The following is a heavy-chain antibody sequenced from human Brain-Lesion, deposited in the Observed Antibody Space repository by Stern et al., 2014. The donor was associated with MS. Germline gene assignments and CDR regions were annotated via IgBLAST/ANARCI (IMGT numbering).Heavy chain of an antibody. D-gene: IGHD4-11*01. CDR1: GGSINSGDYH. J-gene: IGHJ4*02. Sequence: VQLVESGPGLVKPSQTLSLTCTVSGGSINSGDYHWTWIRQPPGKGLEWIGFITYSGTTYYKPSLQRRLTISVDTSKNQFSLKLRSVTAGDTAVYYCARSTVSAEHYFDYWGQGTLVTVSS. CDR2: ITYSGTT. CDR3: ARSTVSAEHYFDY. V-gene: IGHV4-30-4*01.